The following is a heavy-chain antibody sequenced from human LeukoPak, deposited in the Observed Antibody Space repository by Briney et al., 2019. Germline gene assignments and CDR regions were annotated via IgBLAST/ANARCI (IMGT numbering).Heavy chain of an antibody. CDR2: ISGSGGNT. J-gene: IGHJ4*02. V-gene: IGHV3-23*01. CDR3: AKDRRITMAGTVDYFDY. D-gene: IGHD6-19*01. CDR1: GFTFDDYA. Sequence: PGGSLRLSCAASGFTFDDYAMHWVRQAPGKGLEWVSSISGSGGNTYYADSVKGRFTISRDNSKNTLYLQMNSLRAADTAVYYCAKDRRITMAGTVDYFDYWGQGTLVTVSS.